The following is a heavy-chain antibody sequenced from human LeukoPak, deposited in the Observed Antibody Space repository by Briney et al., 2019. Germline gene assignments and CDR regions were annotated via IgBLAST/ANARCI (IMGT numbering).Heavy chain of an antibody. V-gene: IGHV1-18*04. D-gene: IGHD1-1*01. CDR2: ISAYNGNT. CDR1: GYTFTGYY. Sequence: ASVKVSCKASGYTFTGYYMHWVRQAPGQGLEWMGWISAYNGNTNYAQKLQGRVTMTTDTSTSTAYMELRSLRSDDTAVYYCARDPLNDDYFDCWGQGTLVTVSS. CDR3: ARDPLNDDYFDC. J-gene: IGHJ4*02.